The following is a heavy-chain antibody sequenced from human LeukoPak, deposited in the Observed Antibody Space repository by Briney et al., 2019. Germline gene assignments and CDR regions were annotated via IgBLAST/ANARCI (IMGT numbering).Heavy chain of an antibody. J-gene: IGHJ4*02. CDR2: IRYDGSNK. CDR1: GFTFSSYG. D-gene: IGHD6-13*01. Sequence: GGSLRVSCVASGFTFSSYGMHWVRQAPGKGLEWVAFIRYDGSNKYYADSVKGRFTISRDNSKNTLYLQMNSLRAEDTAVYYCAKESIAAADIFDYWGQGTLVTVSS. CDR3: AKESIAAADIFDY. V-gene: IGHV3-30*02.